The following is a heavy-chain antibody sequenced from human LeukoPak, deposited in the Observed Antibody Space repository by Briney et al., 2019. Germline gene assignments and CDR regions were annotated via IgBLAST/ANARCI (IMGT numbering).Heavy chain of an antibody. V-gene: IGHV3-53*01. J-gene: IGHJ5*02. CDR3: VRDLT. Sequence: GGSLRLSCAASGFTSSNNRMSWVRQAPGRGLEWVSVIYSDGTAYYADSVKGRFTISRDNSKSTLYLQMNSLKADDTAVYYCVRDLTWGQGTLVTVSS. CDR2: IYSDGTA. CDR1: GFTSSNNR.